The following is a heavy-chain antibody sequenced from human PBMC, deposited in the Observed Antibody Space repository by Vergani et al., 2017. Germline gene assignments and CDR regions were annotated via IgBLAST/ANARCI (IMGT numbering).Heavy chain of an antibody. Sequence: QLQLQESGPGLVKPSETLSLTCTVSGDSVISTDYHWGWIRQPPGKGLEWIGSMDYSGSTSYNPSLESRISISFETPKNQFSLRLTSVTAADTAVYYCASKRGACRAAYCHSYDFWGPGTLVTVSS. D-gene: IGHD2-15*01. CDR2: MDYSGST. CDR1: GDSVISTDYH. V-gene: IGHV4-39*01. CDR3: ASKRGACRAAYCHSYDF. J-gene: IGHJ4*02.